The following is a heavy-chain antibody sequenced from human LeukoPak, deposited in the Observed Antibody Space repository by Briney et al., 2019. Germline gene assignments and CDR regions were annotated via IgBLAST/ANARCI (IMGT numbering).Heavy chain of an antibody. CDR3: AQDTWRLGY. CDR2: ISGSGDGT. Sequence: SGGSLRLSCAASGFTFGTYAMNWVRQAPGKGLEWVSGISGSGDGTYYADSVKGRFTISRDNSKNMLYLQMDSLRAEDTALYYCAQDTWRLGYWGQGTLVTVSS. CDR1: GFTFGTYA. J-gene: IGHJ4*02. D-gene: IGHD7-27*01. V-gene: IGHV3-23*01.